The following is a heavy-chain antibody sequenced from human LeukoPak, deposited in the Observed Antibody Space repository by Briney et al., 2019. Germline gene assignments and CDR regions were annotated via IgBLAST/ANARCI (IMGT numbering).Heavy chain of an antibody. CDR2: ISGSGGST. CDR1: GFIFRSYA. J-gene: IGHJ4*02. CDR3: AKVDSSGWYAQLDY. Sequence: GGSLRLSCAASGFIFRSYAMSWARQAPGKGLEWVSAISGSGGSTSYADSVKGRFTITRDNSKNTLYLQMNSLRAEDTAVYYCAKVDSSGWYAQLDYWGQRTLVTVSS. V-gene: IGHV3-23*01. D-gene: IGHD6-19*01.